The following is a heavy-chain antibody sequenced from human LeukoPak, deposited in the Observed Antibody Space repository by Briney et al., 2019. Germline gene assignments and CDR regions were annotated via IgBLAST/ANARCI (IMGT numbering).Heavy chain of an antibody. D-gene: IGHD3-3*01. CDR3: ATTPVLRFLEWLYREAWFDP. Sequence: APVQVSCKVSGCTLTALSMHWVRQAPGNGLEWMGGFDPEDGETIYAQKFQRRVTMTEDTSTDTAYMELSSLRTEDTAVYYCATTPVLRFLEWLYREAWFDPGGQGTVVIVSA. CDR1: GCTLTALS. CDR2: FDPEDGET. J-gene: IGHJ5*02. V-gene: IGHV1-24*01.